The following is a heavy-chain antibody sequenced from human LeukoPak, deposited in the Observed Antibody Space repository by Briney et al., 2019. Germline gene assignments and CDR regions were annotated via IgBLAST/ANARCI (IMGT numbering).Heavy chain of an antibody. V-gene: IGHV4-39*07. CDR2: IDSSGTA. J-gene: IGHJ4*02. D-gene: IGHD6-19*01. Sequence: SQTLSLTCAVSGGSISSGGYYWGWIRQTPGKGLEYFASIDSSGTAYYNPSLQSRVTISADTSKNQFSLKLSSVTAADTAVYYCTRDRGQWLVDYWGQGTLVTVSS. CDR3: TRDRGQWLVDY. CDR1: GGSISSGGYY.